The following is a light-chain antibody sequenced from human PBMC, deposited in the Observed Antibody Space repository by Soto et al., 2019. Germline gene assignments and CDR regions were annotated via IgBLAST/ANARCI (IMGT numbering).Light chain of an antibody. CDR1: QSIHTS. Sequence: VLTQSPATLSLSPGQRATLSCRASQSIHTSLAWYQQKSGKPPRLVXYESTLRANGVPDRFGGSRSGTELTLTINSLEPEDFAVYYCQQRNVWPPITFGQGTRLEIK. CDR2: EST. CDR3: QQRNVWPPIT. V-gene: IGKV3-11*01. J-gene: IGKJ5*01.